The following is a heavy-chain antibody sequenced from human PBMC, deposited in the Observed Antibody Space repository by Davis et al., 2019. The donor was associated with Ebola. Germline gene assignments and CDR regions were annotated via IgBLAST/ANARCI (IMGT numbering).Heavy chain of an antibody. D-gene: IGHD6-6*01. CDR1: GGTFSSYA. Sequence: AASVKVSCKASGGTFSSYAISWVRQAPGQGLEWMGGIIPIFGTANYTQKFQGRVTINADESTSTAYMELSSLRSEDTAVYYCAGGYSSSSVNFDYWGQGTLVTVSS. V-gene: IGHV1-69*13. CDR2: IIPIFGTA. CDR3: AGGYSSSSVNFDY. J-gene: IGHJ4*02.